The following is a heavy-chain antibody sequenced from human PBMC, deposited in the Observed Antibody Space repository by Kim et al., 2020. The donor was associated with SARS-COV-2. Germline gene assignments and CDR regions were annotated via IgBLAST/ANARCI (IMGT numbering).Heavy chain of an antibody. CDR3: AKDRAGATRFNYGLDA. V-gene: IGHV3-30*02. J-gene: IGHJ6*02. Sequence: SGKGRFTLSRDNSKNTMYLQMNGLRSEDTAVYYCAKDRAGATRFNYGLDAWGQGTTVTVSS. D-gene: IGHD1-26*01.